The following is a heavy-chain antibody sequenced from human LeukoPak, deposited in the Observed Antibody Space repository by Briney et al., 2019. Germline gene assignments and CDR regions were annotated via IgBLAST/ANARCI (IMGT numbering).Heavy chain of an antibody. Sequence: AGGSLRLSCGASGFTFSSYWMHWVRQVPGKGLVWVSRINSDGSSTLYADSVKGRFTISRDNAKNTLYLQMRSLRAEDTAVYYCAKRGYSYGYLFDYWGQGTLVTVST. J-gene: IGHJ4*02. CDR2: INSDGSST. CDR1: GFTFSSYW. CDR3: AKRGYSYGYLFDY. D-gene: IGHD5-18*01. V-gene: IGHV3-74*01.